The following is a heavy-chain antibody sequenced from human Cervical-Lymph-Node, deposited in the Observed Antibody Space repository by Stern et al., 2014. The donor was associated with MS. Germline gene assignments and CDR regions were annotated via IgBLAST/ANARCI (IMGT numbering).Heavy chain of an antibody. V-gene: IGHV1-2*04. Sequence: QMQLVQSGAEVKKPGASVKVSCKASGYTFTGYYMHWVRKAPGQGLEWKGWRNPNSGGTNYAQKFQGWVTMTRDTSISTAYMELSRLRSDDTAVYYCAITHCSSTSCPFDYWGQGTLVTVSS. D-gene: IGHD2-2*01. CDR3: AITHCSSTSCPFDY. J-gene: IGHJ4*02. CDR1: GYTFTGYY. CDR2: RNPNSGGT.